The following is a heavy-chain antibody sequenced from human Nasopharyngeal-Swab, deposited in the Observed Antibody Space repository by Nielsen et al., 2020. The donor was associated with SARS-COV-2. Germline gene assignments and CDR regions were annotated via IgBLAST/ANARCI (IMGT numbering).Heavy chain of an antibody. CDR3: AKDLDGDSSSWYAFDI. Sequence: GESLKISCAASGFTFSSYAMHWVRQAPGKGLEWVAVISYDGSNKYYADSVKGRFTISRDNSKNTLYLQMNSLRAEDTAVYYCAKDLDGDSSSWYAFDIWGKGTTVTVSS. J-gene: IGHJ3*02. CDR1: GFTFSSYA. CDR2: ISYDGSNK. V-gene: IGHV3-30-3*01. D-gene: IGHD6-13*01.